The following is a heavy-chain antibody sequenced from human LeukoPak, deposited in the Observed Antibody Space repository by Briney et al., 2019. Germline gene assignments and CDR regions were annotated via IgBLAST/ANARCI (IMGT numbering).Heavy chain of an antibody. CDR3: ANTYCSGGSCYWAFDY. D-gene: IGHD2-15*01. Sequence: GGSLRLSCAASGFTFSSYSVNWVRQAPGKGLEWVSSISSSSDYIYYADSMKGRFTISRDSAKNSLYLQMNSLRAEDTAVYYCANTYCSGGSCYWAFDYWGQGTLVTVSS. CDR1: GFTFSSYS. J-gene: IGHJ4*02. CDR2: ISSSSDYI. V-gene: IGHV3-21*01.